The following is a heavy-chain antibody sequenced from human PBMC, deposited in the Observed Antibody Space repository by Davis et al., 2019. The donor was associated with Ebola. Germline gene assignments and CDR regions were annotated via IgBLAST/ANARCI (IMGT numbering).Heavy chain of an antibody. CDR1: GGSFSGYY. J-gene: IGHJ4*02. CDR3: ARGKTSSGDLRTYFDY. CDR2: INHSGST. D-gene: IGHD4-17*01. V-gene: IGHV4-34*01. Sequence: PSETLSLTCAVYGGSFSGYYWSWIRQPPGKGLEWIGEINHSGSTNYNPSLKSRVTISVDTSKNQFSLKLSSVTAADTAVYYCARGKTSSGDLRTYFDYWGQGTLVTVSS.